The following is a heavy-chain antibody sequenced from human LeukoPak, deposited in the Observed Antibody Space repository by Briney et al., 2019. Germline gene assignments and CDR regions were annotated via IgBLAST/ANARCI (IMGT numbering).Heavy chain of an antibody. CDR2: MDPNSGHT. Sequence: GALVKAYCKASGYTFITSDINWARQASGPGLEWMEYMDPNSGHTEFARKFQGRVTMTGEMSTSTAYMELSSLTPDDTAIYYCTRRLRQYDHWGQGTRVAVSS. CDR1: GYTFITSD. J-gene: IGHJ4*02. D-gene: IGHD4-17*01. V-gene: IGHV1-8*01. CDR3: TRRLRQYDH.